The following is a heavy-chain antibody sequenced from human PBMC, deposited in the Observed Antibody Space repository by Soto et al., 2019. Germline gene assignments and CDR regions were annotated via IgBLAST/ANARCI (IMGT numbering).Heavy chain of an antibody. D-gene: IGHD1-1*01. Sequence: VQLVQSGAEVKKPGSSVKLSCKAPGGTFNRYTISWVRQAPGQGLEWMGGIIPIFGTANYAQKFQGRVAIIADESTSAAYMELRSLRSEDTAVYYCALWGFRDGNNSKYNYSGMDVWGQGTTVTVSS. V-gene: IGHV1-69*01. CDR3: ALWGFRDGNNSKYNYSGMDV. J-gene: IGHJ6*02. CDR1: GGTFNRYT. CDR2: IIPIFGTA.